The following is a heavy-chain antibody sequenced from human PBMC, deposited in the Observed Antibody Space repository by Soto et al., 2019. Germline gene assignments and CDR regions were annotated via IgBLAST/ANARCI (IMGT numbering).Heavy chain of an antibody. Sequence: SETLSLTCTVSGGSISSSSHYWGWIRQPPGKGLEWIGSIYYSGSTYYNPSLKSRVTISVDTSKNQFSLKLSSVTAADTAVYYCASYYYGSGSFKWFDPWGQGTLVTVSS. V-gene: IGHV4-39*01. J-gene: IGHJ5*02. D-gene: IGHD3-10*01. CDR2: IYYSGST. CDR1: GGSISSSSHY. CDR3: ASYYYGSGSFKWFDP.